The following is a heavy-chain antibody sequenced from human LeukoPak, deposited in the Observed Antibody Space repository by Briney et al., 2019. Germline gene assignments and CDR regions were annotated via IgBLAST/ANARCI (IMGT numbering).Heavy chain of an antibody. V-gene: IGHV1-2*02. J-gene: IGHJ5*02. D-gene: IGHD3-10*01. Sequence: ASVKVSCKASGYTFTGYYMHWVRQAPGQGLEWMGWINPNSGGTNYAQKFQGRVTMTRDTSISTAYMELSRLRSDDTAVYYCARERLVRRSWFDPWGQGTLVTVSS. CDR3: ARERLVRRSWFDP. CDR1: GYTFTGYY. CDR2: INPNSGGT.